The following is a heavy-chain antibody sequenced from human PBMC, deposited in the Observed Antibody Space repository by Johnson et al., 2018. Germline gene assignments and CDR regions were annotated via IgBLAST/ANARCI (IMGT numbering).Heavy chain of an antibody. CDR2: IWFDGTKK. CDR3: AKGRPFRFLEWLLFGWYFDL. J-gene: IGHJ2*01. Sequence: QVQLVESGGGVVQPGRSLRLSCAASGFTFSSYGMHWVRQAPGKGLEWVAVIWFDGTKKYHADSVKGRFTISRDNSKNTLYLQMNSLRAEETAVYYCAKGRPFRFLEWLLFGWYFDLWGRGPLVTVSS. CDR1: GFTFSSYG. D-gene: IGHD3-3*01. V-gene: IGHV3-33*06.